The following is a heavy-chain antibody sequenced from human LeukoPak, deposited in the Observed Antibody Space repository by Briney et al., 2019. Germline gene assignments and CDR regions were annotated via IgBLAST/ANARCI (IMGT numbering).Heavy chain of an antibody. D-gene: IGHD4-17*01. Sequence: GGSLRLSCAASGFTFSSYSMNWVRQAPGKALEWVSYISGSGSTIYYADFVKGRFAISRDNAKNTLYLQLISLTDEDTAAYYCARDRYGDYVFDYWGQGTLVTVSS. V-gene: IGHV3-48*02. CDR2: ISGSGSTI. CDR1: GFTFSSYS. CDR3: ARDRYGDYVFDY. J-gene: IGHJ4*02.